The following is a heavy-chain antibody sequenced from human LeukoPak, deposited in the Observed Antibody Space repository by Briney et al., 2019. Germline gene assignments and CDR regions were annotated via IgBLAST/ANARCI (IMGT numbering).Heavy chain of an antibody. CDR1: GFTFSSYA. CDR3: ARGLYGSGRGYFDY. J-gene: IGHJ4*02. CDR2: ISYDGSNK. Sequence: PGRSLRLSCAASGFTFSSYAMHWVRQAPGKGLEWVAVISYDGSNKYYADSVKGRFTISRDNSKNTLYLQMNSLRAEDTAVYYCARGLYGSGRGYFDYWGQGTLVTVSS. V-gene: IGHV3-30-3*01. D-gene: IGHD3-10*01.